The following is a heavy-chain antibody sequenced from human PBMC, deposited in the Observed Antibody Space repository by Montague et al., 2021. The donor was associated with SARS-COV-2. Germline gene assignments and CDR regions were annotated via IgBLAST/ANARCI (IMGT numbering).Heavy chain of an antibody. D-gene: IGHD3-10*01. CDR3: ARDSYGSGTYYYYYGMDV. CDR1: GFTFSSYW. J-gene: IGHJ6*02. Sequence: SLRLSCPASGFTFSSYWMSWVRQAPGKGQEWVANIKQDGSEKYYVDSVKGRFTISRDNAKNSLYLQMNSLRAEDTAVYYCARDSYGSGTYYYYYGMDVWGQGTTVTVSS. V-gene: IGHV3-7*01. CDR2: IKQDGSEK.